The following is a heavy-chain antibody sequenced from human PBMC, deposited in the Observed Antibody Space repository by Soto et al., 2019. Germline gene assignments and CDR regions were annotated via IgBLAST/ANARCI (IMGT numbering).Heavy chain of an antibody. CDR3: AKNRGIWFRPAFDY. J-gene: IGHJ4*02. Sequence: EVQLLESGGGLVQPGGSLRLSCAVSGFTFSSNAMTWVRQAPGRGLEWVSGISGNGASTYYADSGKGRFTISRDNSKNTLYLQMNSLRVEDTGVFYCAKNRGIWFRPAFDYWGQGTQVTVSS. CDR1: GFTFSSNA. V-gene: IGHV3-23*01. CDR2: ISGNGAST. D-gene: IGHD6-13*01.